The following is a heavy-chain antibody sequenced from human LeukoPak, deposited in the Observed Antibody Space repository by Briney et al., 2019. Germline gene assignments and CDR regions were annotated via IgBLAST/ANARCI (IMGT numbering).Heavy chain of an antibody. Sequence: GGSLRLSCAASGFTFSSYAMSWVRQAPGKGLEWVSAISGSGGSTYYADSVKGRFTISRDNSKNTLYLQMNSLRAEDTAVYYCARDQPGIVVTGFLRRFDYWGQGTLVTVSS. CDR2: ISGSGGST. CDR1: GFTFSSYA. J-gene: IGHJ4*02. CDR3: ARDQPGIVVTGFLRRFDY. V-gene: IGHV3-23*01. D-gene: IGHD6-19*01.